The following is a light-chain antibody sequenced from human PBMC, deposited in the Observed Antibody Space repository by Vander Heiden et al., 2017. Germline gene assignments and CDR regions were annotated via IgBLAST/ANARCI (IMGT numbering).Light chain of an antibody. Sequence: DIQMTQSPSSLSASVGDRVTITCRASQSISSYLNWYQQKPGKAPKLLIYAASSLQSGVPSRFSRSGTGTDFTLTISSLHPEDFATYYCQQSYSTPHTFGQGTKVEIK. J-gene: IGKJ1*01. CDR2: AAS. V-gene: IGKV1-39*01. CDR1: QSISSY. CDR3: QQSYSTPHT.